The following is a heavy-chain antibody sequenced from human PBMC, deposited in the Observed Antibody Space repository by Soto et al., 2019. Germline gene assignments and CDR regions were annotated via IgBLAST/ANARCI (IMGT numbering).Heavy chain of an antibody. CDR2: ISPMFGAA. J-gene: IGHJ4*02. V-gene: IGHV1-69*19. Sequence: QVQLVQSGAEMKKPGSSVKLSCQSSGGTFNTYAMNWVRQAPGQGPEWMGDISPMFGAANYAPKFQGRVTITADESTGTSYMQLSSLTSEDPALYFCAREVQVHTPAFVYWGQGTLVTVSS. D-gene: IGHD3-10*01. CDR1: GGTFNTYA. CDR3: AREVQVHTPAFVY.